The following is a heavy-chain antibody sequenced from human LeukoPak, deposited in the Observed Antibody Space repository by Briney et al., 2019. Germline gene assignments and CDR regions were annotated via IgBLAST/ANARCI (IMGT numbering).Heavy chain of an antibody. D-gene: IGHD6-13*01. CDR2: ISSYGGST. CDR3: VKTRGGVAAAGDF. CDR1: GFTFSSYA. V-gene: IGHV3-64D*06. Sequence: PGGSLRLSCSASGFTFSSYAMHWVRQAPGRGLEYVSAISSYGGSTYYADSVKDRLIISRDNSKNTLYLQMSSLRAEDTAIYYCVKTRGGVAAAGDFWGQGTLVTVSS. J-gene: IGHJ4*02.